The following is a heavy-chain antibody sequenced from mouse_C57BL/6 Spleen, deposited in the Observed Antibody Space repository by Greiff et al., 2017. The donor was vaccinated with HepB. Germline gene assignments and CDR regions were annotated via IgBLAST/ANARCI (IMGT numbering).Heavy chain of an antibody. D-gene: IGHD2-4*01. CDR3: ARNGDYDEFAY. Sequence: QVQLKQPGAELVRPGSSVKLSCKASGYTFTSYWMDWVKQRPGQGLEWIGNIYPSDSETHYNQKFKDKATLTVDKSSSTAYMQLSSLTSEDSAVYYCARNGDYDEFAYWGQGTLVTVSA. CDR2: IYPSDSET. CDR1: GYTFTSYW. V-gene: IGHV1-61*01. J-gene: IGHJ3*01.